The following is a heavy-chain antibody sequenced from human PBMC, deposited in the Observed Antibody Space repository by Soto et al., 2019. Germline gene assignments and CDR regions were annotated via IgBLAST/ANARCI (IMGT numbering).Heavy chain of an antibody. J-gene: IGHJ6*02. CDR2: INPNSGGT. CDR1: GYTFTGYY. CDR3: ARDRSSFRSSLYYGPDYYYYGMDV. D-gene: IGHD6-13*01. Sequence: ASVKVSCKASGYTFTGYYMHWVRQAPGQGLEWMGWINPNSGGTNYAQKFQGWVTMTRDTSISTAYMELSRLRSDDTAVYYRARDRSSFRSSLYYGPDYYYYGMDVRGQGTTVTGSS. V-gene: IGHV1-2*04.